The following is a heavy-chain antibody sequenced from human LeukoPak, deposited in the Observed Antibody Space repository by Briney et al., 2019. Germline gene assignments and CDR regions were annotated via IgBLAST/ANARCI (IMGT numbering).Heavy chain of an antibody. V-gene: IGHV3-30*03. J-gene: IGHJ4*02. Sequence: GGSLRLSCAASGFTFSSYGMHWVRQAPGKGLEWVAVISYDGSNKYYADSVKGRFTISRDNSKNTLYLQMNSLRAEDTAVYHCASIGEQQLVRGTEDYWGQGTLVTVSS. CDR3: ASIGEQQLVRGTEDY. CDR1: GFTFSSYG. D-gene: IGHD6-13*01. CDR2: ISYDGSNK.